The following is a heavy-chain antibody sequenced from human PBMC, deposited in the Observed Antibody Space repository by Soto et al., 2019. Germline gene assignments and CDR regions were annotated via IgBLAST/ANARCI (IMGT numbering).Heavy chain of an antibody. CDR2: ISAYNGNT. CDR3: ARDAQGVFLPY. J-gene: IGHJ4*02. V-gene: IGHV1-18*01. CDR1: GYTFSSYG. Sequence: GAAGKVSCKGSGYTFSSYGISWGGQAPGQGLEWMGWISAYNGNTNYAQKLQGRVTMTTDTSTTTAYMELRSLRSDDTAVYYCARDAQGVFLPYWGQGTLVTVSS. D-gene: IGHD3-16*01.